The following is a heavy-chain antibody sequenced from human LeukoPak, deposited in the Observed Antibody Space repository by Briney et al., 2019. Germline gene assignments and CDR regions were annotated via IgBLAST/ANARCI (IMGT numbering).Heavy chain of an antibody. Sequence: KPSETLSLTCAVYGGSFSDFYWSWIRQPPGKGLEWIGENTHSGRTKYNPSLKSRVTISVDTPKNQFSLKLSSVTAADTAVYYCARLSRWFAPDFDYWGQGTLVTVSS. V-gene: IGHV4-34*01. J-gene: IGHJ4*02. CDR1: GGSFSDFY. CDR2: NTHSGRT. CDR3: ARLSRWFAPDFDY. D-gene: IGHD4-23*01.